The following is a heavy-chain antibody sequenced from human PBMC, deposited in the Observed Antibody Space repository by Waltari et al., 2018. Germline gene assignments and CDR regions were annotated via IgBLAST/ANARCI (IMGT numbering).Heavy chain of an antibody. V-gene: IGHV4-38-2*02. CDR2: IYPGGNT. J-gene: IGHJ4*02. CDR3: ARGGVLTTERFFDY. Sequence: QVQLQESGPGLVKPSETLSLNCTVSGSSIIGGHYWGWFRQPPGKGLEWIGSIYPGGNTYHNPSLKSRATISVDTSKNQFSLKLSSVTAADTAVFFCARGGVLTTERFFDYWGRGTLVTVSS. D-gene: IGHD4-4*01. CDR1: GSSIIGGHY.